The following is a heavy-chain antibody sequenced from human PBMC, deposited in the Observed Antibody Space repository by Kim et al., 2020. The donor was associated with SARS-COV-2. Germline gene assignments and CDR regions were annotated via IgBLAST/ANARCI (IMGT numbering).Heavy chain of an antibody. V-gene: IGHV1-69*01. Sequence: NCAQKFQGRVTITADESTSTAYMELSSLRSEDTAVYYCARYYDFWSGNDYWGQGTLVTVSS. CDR3: ARYYDFWSGNDY. D-gene: IGHD3-3*01. J-gene: IGHJ4*02.